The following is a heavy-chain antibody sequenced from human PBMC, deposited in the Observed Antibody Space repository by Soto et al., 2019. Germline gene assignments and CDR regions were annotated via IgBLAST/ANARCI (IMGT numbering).Heavy chain of an antibody. CDR3: ARDSQFFGVAKGWFDP. Sequence: GASVKVSCKASGGTFSSYAISWVRQAPGQGLEWMGGIIPIFGTANYAQKFQGRVTITADESTSTAYMELSSLRSEDTAVYYCARDSQFFGVAKGWFDPWGQGTLVTVS. CDR2: IIPIFGTA. D-gene: IGHD3-3*01. J-gene: IGHJ5*02. CDR1: GGTFSSYA. V-gene: IGHV1-69*13.